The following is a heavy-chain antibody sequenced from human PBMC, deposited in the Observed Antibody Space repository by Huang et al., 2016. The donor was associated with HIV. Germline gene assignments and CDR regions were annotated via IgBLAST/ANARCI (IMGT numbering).Heavy chain of an antibody. J-gene: IGHJ3*02. D-gene: IGHD5-12*01. CDR2: VDYNGSG. CDR3: VRNPISGDYAFDI. CDR1: GGSVSGSY. Sequence: QVFLQQLGTGVLKPSGTLSLKCAVYGGSVSGSYWTWIRQAPGKGMEWIGEVDYNGSGSQAPALKSRLTLLLDRSKNQVSMTMTSVTAADTAIYYCVRNPISGDYAFDIWGQGTRVSVSS. V-gene: IGHV4-34*02.